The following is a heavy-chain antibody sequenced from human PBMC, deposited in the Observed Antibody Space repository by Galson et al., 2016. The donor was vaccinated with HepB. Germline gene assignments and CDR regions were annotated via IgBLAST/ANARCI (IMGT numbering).Heavy chain of an antibody. J-gene: IGHJ6*02. CDR3: ARGGLLRFLEWLSDYYGMDV. CDR1: GGSFSGYY. Sequence: SETLSLTCAVYGGSFSGYYWSWIRQPPGEGLEWIGEINHSGSTNYNPSLKSRVTISVDTAKNQFSLKLSSVTAAETAVYYCARGGLLRFLEWLSDYYGMDVWGQGTTVTVSS. CDR2: INHSGST. D-gene: IGHD3-3*01. V-gene: IGHV4-34*01.